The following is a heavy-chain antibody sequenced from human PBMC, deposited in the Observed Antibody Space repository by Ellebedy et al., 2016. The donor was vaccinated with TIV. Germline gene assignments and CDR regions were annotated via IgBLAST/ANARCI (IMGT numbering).Heavy chain of an antibody. Sequence: ASVKVSCKASGYTFTSYGISWVRQAPGQGLEWMGWISAYNGNTNYAQKLQGRVTMTTDTSTSTAYMELRSLRSDDTAVYYCARVSAVLLWFGELLSGLGGMDVWGQGTTVTVPS. D-gene: IGHD3-10*01. V-gene: IGHV1-18*01. CDR1: GYTFTSYG. CDR2: ISAYNGNT. J-gene: IGHJ6*02. CDR3: ARVSAVLLWFGELLSGLGGMDV.